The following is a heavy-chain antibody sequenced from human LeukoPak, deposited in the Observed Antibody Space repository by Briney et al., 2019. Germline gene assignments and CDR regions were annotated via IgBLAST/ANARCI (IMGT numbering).Heavy chain of an antibody. D-gene: IGHD3-22*01. CDR2: IYYSGST. Sequence: SETLSLTCTVSGGSISSYYWSWIRQPPGKGLEWIGYIYYSGSTNYNPSLKSRVTISVDTSKNQFSLKLSSVTAADTAVYYCAGGQGDYYDSSGYLDYWGQGTLVTVSS. CDR3: AGGQGDYYDSSGYLDY. J-gene: IGHJ4*02. V-gene: IGHV4-59*12. CDR1: GGSISSYY.